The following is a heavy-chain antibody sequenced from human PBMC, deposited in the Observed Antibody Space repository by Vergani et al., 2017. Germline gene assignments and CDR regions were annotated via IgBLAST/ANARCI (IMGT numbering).Heavy chain of an antibody. CDR3: EKANPRNSGYDYLYYYHAMDV. CDR2: ISGSGGST. CDR1: GFTFNHYA. D-gene: IGHD5-12*01. J-gene: IGHJ6*02. V-gene: IGHV3-23*01. Sequence: EVQLLESGGDLVQPGGSLRLSCAASGFTFNHYAMNWVRQAPGKGLEWGSGISGSGGSTYYAGSVKGRFTISRDSSKNTLYLQMNSLSAGDTAVYYCEKANPRNSGYDYLYYYHAMDVWGQGTTVTVSS.